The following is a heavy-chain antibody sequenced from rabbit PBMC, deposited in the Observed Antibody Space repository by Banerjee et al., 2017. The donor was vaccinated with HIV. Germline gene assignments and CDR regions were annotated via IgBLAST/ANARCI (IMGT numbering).Heavy chain of an antibody. Sequence: QLVESGGGLVTLGGSLKLSCKASGIDFSTYGISWVRQAPGKGLEWIGYIYPDYGTTDYASWVNGRFTISLDNARTTVFLRMTSLTAADTATYFCARATGYGSTSFHPTRLDLWGPGTLVTVS. CDR3: ARATGYGSTSFHPTRLDL. V-gene: IGHV1S7*01. CDR1: GIDFSTYG. D-gene: IGHD5-1*01. CDR2: IYPDYGTT. J-gene: IGHJ3*01.